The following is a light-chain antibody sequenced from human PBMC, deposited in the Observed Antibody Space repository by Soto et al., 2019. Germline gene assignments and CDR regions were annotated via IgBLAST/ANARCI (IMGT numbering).Light chain of an antibody. Sequence: QSVLTQPPSASGTPGQRVTIPCSGGRSNIGSNTVNWYHLLPGTAPKLVIYSNNQRPSGVPDRFSGSKSGTSASLAISGLHSEDEADYYCAAWDDSLNGYVFGTGIKLTVL. V-gene: IGLV1-44*01. J-gene: IGLJ1*01. CDR2: SNN. CDR1: RSNIGSNT. CDR3: AAWDDSLNGYV.